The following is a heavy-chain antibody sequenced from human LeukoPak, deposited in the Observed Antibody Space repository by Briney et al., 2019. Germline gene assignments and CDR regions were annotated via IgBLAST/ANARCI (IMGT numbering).Heavy chain of an antibody. D-gene: IGHD3-10*01. J-gene: IGHJ3*02. Sequence: GGSLRLSCAASGFTFSSYWMSWVRQAPGKGLEWVANIKQDGSEKYYVDSVKGRFTISRDNAKNSLYLQMNSLRAEDTAVYYCARDAGSGFGDAFDIWGQGTMVTVSS. CDR3: ARDAGSGFGDAFDI. CDR2: IKQDGSEK. V-gene: IGHV3-7*01. CDR1: GFTFSSYW.